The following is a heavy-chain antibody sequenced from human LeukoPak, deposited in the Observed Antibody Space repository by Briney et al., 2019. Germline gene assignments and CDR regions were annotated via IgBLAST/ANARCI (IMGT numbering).Heavy chain of an antibody. D-gene: IGHD4/OR15-4a*01. V-gene: IGHV1-3*04. J-gene: IGHJ4*02. CDR2: IHTANGNT. Sequence: ASVKVSCKASGYTFTSYAMHWVRQAPGQGLEWMGWIHTANGNTEYSQKFHGRVTITRDTSASTAYMELSSLRSEDTAVYYCARDQSLTWYGVPGDYWGQGTQVTVSS. CDR3: ARDQSLTWYGVPGDY. CDR1: GYTFTSYA.